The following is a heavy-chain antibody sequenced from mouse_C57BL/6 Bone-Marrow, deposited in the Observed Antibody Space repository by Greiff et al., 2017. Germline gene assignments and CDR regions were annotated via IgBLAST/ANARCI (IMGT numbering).Heavy chain of an antibody. CDR2: IYPGDGDT. Sequence: QVQLKESGPELVKPGASVKISCKASGYAFSSSWMNWVKQRPGKGLEWIGRIYPGDGDTNYNGKFKGKATLTADKSSSTAYMQLSSLTSEDSAVYFCARGDFFDYWGQGTALTVSS. J-gene: IGHJ2*01. V-gene: IGHV1-82*01. CDR3: ARGDFFDY. CDR1: GYAFSSSW.